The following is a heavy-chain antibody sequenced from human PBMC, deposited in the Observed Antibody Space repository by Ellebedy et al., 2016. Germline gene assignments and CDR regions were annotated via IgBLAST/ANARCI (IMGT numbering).Heavy chain of an antibody. CDR2: IYYSGST. D-gene: IGHD3-16*01. CDR1: GASIRSYY. V-gene: IGHV4-59*12. Sequence: SETLSLTCSVSGASIRSYYWSWIRQPPGKGLEWIGYIYYSGSTNYNPSLKSRVTISVDTSKNQFSLKLSSVTAADTAVYYCASRLGYWGQGTLVTVSS. CDR3: ASRLGY. J-gene: IGHJ4*02.